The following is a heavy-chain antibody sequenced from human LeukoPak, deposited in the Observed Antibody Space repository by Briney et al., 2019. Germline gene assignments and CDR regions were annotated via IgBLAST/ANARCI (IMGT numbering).Heavy chain of an antibody. D-gene: IGHD4-17*01. J-gene: IGHJ4*02. CDR1: GGSFSGYY. Sequence: KPSETLSLTCAVYGGSFSGYYWSWIRQPPGKGLEWIGEINHSGSTNYNPSLKSRATISVDTSKNQFSLKLSSVTAADTAVYYCARGGGDYLFGYWGQGTLVTVSS. V-gene: IGHV4-34*01. CDR2: INHSGST. CDR3: ARGGGDYLFGY.